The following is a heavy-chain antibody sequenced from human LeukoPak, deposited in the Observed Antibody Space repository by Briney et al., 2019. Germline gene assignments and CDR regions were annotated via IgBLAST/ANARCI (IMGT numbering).Heavy chain of an antibody. CDR1: GDSVSSNTAA. V-gene: IGHV6-1*01. D-gene: IGHD2-15*01. J-gene: IGHJ4*02. CDR3: ARGVTVLQHFDY. Sequence: SQTLSLTCAISGDSVSSNTAAWNWIRQSPSRGLEWLGRTYYSSKWYNDFAVSVQIPITINPDTSKNQISLQLNSVTPEDTAVYFCARGVTVLQHFDYWGQGTLVTVSS. CDR2: TYYSSKWYN.